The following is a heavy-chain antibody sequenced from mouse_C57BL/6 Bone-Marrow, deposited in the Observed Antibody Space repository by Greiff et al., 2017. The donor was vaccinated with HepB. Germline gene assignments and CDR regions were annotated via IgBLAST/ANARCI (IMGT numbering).Heavy chain of an antibody. D-gene: IGHD2-4*01. CDR3: ARGEIYYDYYGFAY. J-gene: IGHJ3*01. V-gene: IGHV1-55*01. CDR2: IYPGSGST. CDR1: GYTFTSYW. Sequence: VQLQQPGAELVKPGASVKMSCKASGYTFTSYWITWVKQRPGQGLEWIGDIYPGSGSTNYNEKFKSKTTLTVDTSSSTAYMQLSSLTSEDSAVYYYARGEIYYDYYGFAYWGQGTLVTVSA.